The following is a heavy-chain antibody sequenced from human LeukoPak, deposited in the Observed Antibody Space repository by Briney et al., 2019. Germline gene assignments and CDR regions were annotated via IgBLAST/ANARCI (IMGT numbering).Heavy chain of an antibody. CDR2: INHSGST. Sequence: ASETLSLTCAVYGGSFSGYYWSWIRQPPGKGLEWIGEINHSGSTNYNPSLKSRVTISVDTSKNQFSLNLTSVTAADTAVYFCARGIVGSRDFYFRYYFDYWGQGNLVTVSS. D-gene: IGHD3/OR15-3a*01. V-gene: IGHV4-34*01. CDR3: ARGIVGSRDFYFRYYFDY. J-gene: IGHJ4*02. CDR1: GGSFSGYY.